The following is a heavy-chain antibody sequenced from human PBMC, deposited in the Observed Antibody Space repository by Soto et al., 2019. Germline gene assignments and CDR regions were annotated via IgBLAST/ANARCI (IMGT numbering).Heavy chain of an antibody. D-gene: IGHD2-15*01. J-gene: IGHJ5*02. V-gene: IGHV3-23*01. CDR1: GFTFSSYT. CDR3: AREFCSGGNCYTYYFDP. CDR2: ISGSGGST. Sequence: GGSLRLSCAASGFTFSSYTMSWVRQAPGKGLEWVSAISGSGGSTYYADSVKGRFTISRDNSKSTLFLQMNSLRDEDTAVYYCAREFCSGGNCYTYYFDPWGQGIPVTSPQ.